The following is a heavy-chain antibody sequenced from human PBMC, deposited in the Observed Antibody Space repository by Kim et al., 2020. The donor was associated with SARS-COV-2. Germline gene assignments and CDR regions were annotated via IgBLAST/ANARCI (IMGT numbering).Heavy chain of an antibody. CDR2: INDSGSTT. CDR3: ATTSGY. CDR1: GGSFRGYY. J-gene: IGHJ4*02. V-gene: IGHV4-34*01. Sequence: SETLSLTCAVYGGSFRGYYWKWIRQPPGKGLEWIGEINDSGSTTNYNPSLKSRVTISADTSKKQFSLKLISVTAADTAFYYCATTSGYWGQGTLVTVSS.